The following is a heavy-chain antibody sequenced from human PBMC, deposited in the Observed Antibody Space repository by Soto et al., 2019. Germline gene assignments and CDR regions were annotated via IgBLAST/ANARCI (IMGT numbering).Heavy chain of an antibody. J-gene: IGHJ4*02. Sequence: ASVKVSCKASGYTFTRYAIHWVRQAPGQGLEWLGWINAGTGIATYSQRFQGRVTMTRDTSTSTVYMELSSLRSEDTAVYYCARVRRSSGYYYGYWGQGTPVTVSS. CDR2: INAGTGIA. CDR1: GYTFTRYA. D-gene: IGHD3-22*01. CDR3: ARVRRSSGYYYGY. V-gene: IGHV1-3*01.